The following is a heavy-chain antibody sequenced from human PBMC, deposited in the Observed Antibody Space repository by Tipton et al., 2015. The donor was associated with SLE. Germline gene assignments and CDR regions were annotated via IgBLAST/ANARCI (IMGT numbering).Heavy chain of an antibody. V-gene: IGHV3-53*04. CDR2: IYSGGST. D-gene: IGHD6-25*01. CDR3: AREEYSSGSEDYYIDV. Sequence: SLRLSCAASGFTVSSNYMSWVRQAPGKGLEWVSVIYSGGSTYYADSVKGRFTISRHNSKNTLYLQMNSLRAEDTAVYYCAREEYSSGSEDYYIDVWGKGTTDTVSS. CDR1: GFTVSSNY. J-gene: IGHJ6*03.